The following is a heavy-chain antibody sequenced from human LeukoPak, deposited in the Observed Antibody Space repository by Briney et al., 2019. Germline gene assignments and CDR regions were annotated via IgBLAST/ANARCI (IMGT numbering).Heavy chain of an antibody. CDR1: GGSISSYY. V-gene: IGHV4-59*08. CDR2: IYYSGST. CDR3: ARLNYYYYYGMDV. J-gene: IGHJ6*02. Sequence: PSETLSLTCTVSGGSISSYYWSWIRQPPGKGLEWIGYIYYSGSTNYNPSLKSRVTISADTSKNQFSLKLSSVTAAGTAVYYCARLNYYYYYGMDVWGQGTTVTVSS.